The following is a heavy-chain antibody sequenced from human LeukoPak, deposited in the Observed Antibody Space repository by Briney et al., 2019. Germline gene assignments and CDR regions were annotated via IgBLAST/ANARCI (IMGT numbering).Heavy chain of an antibody. V-gene: IGHV3-30*03. D-gene: IGHD1-26*01. CDR1: GFTSSSYG. J-gene: IGHJ4*02. CDR2: ISYDGSNK. CDR3: GIGAQAVDY. Sequence: GGSLRLSCAASGFTSSSYGMHWVRQAPGKGLEWVAVISYDGSNKYYADSVKGRFTISRDNSKNTLYLQMNSLRAEDTAVYYCGIGAQAVDYWGQGTLVTVSS.